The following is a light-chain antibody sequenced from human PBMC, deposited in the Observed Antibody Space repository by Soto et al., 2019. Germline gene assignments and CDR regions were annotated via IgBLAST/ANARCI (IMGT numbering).Light chain of an antibody. Sequence: QAVVTQEPSLTVSPGGTVTLTCASSTGAVTNDYYPSWFQQKPGQPPSALIYSTSNKHSWTPARFSGSLLGGKAALTLSSVQPEDEADYYCLLYYGGPRIFGGGTKLTVL. CDR1: TGAVTNDYY. CDR3: LLYYGGPRI. CDR2: STS. J-gene: IGLJ2*01. V-gene: IGLV7-43*01.